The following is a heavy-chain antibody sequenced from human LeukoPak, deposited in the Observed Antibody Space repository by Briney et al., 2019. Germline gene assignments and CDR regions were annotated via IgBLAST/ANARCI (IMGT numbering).Heavy chain of an antibody. CDR2: IKQDGSEK. J-gene: IGHJ4*02. Sequence: GGSLRLSCAASGLTFSSYWMSWVRQAPGKGLEWVANIKQDGSEKYYVDSVKGRFTISRDNAKNSLYLQINSLRAEDTAVYYCARDPTDYWGQGTLVTVSS. CDR3: ARDPTDY. V-gene: IGHV3-7*01. CDR1: GLTFSSYW.